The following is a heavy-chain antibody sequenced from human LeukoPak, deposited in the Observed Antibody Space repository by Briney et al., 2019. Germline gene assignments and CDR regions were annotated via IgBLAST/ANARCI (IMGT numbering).Heavy chain of an antibody. CDR2: FDPEDGET. D-gene: IGHD3-22*01. J-gene: IGHJ4*02. CDR3: ATTPRYCYDSSGLNYFDY. V-gene: IGHV1-24*01. Sequence: ASVKVSCKVSGYTLTELSMHWVRQAPGKGLEWMGGFDPEDGETIYAQKFQGRVTMTEDTSTDTAYMELSSLRSEDTAVYYCATTPRYCYDSSGLNYFDYWGQGTLVTVSS. CDR1: GYTLTELS.